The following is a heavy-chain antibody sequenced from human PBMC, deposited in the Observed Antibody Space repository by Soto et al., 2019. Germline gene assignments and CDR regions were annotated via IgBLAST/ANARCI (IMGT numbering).Heavy chain of an antibody. Sequence: GRSLRLSCAASGFTLSSYWMSWVRQAPGKGLEWVANIKQDGSEKYYVDSVKGRFTISRDNAKNSLYLQMNSLRAEDTAVYYCARDHSDSSGYSTVTDYWGQGTLVTVSS. V-gene: IGHV3-7*05. CDR3: ARDHSDSSGYSTVTDY. CDR2: IKQDGSEK. D-gene: IGHD3-22*01. J-gene: IGHJ4*02. CDR1: GFTLSSYW.